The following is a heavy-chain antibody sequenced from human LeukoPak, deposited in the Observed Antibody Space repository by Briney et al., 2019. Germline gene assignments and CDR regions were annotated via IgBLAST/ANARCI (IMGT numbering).Heavy chain of an antibody. J-gene: IGHJ5*02. D-gene: IGHD3-9*01. CDR2: INHSGST. Sequence: SETLSLTCAVYGGSFSGYYWSWIRQPPGKGLEWIGEINHSGSTNYNPSLKSRVTISVHTSKNQFSLKLSSVTAADTAVYYCARGGNYDILTADISSDWFDPWGQGTLVTVSS. CDR1: GGSFSGYY. CDR3: ARGGNYDILTADISSDWFDP. V-gene: IGHV4-34*01.